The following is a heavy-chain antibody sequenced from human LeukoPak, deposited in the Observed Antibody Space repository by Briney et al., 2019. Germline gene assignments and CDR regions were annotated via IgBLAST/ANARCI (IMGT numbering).Heavy chain of an antibody. CDR2: FDPEDGET. CDR3: ATINWSGYYTAYGYYGMDV. CDR1: GYTLTELS. D-gene: IGHD3-3*01. J-gene: IGHJ6*02. V-gene: IGHV1-24*01. Sequence: ASVKVSCKVSGYTLTELSMRWVRQAPGKGLEWMGGFDPEDGETIYAQKFQSRVTMTEDTSTDTAYMELSSLRSEDTAVYYCATINWSGYYTAYGYYGMDVWGQGTTVTVSS.